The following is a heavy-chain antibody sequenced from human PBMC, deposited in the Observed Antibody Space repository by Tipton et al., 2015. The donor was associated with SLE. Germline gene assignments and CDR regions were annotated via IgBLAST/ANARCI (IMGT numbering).Heavy chain of an antibody. J-gene: IGHJ3*01. CDR1: GESLSGHY. V-gene: IGHV4-34*01. Sequence: TLSLTCTVYGESLSGHYWVWIRQPPGKGLEWIGDINHSGRIDYNPSLMSRVTISEATSKNQFSLTLTSVTAADTAVYYCARNCGGDCFGAFDVWGQGTMVSVSP. D-gene: IGHD2-21*01. CDR2: INHSGRI. CDR3: ARNCGGDCFGAFDV.